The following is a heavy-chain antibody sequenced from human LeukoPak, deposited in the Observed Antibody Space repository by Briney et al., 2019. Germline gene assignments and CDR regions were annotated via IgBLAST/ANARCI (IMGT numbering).Heavy chain of an antibody. Sequence: ASVKVSCKASGYTFTSYDISWVRQAPGQGLEWMGWISAYNGNTNYAQKLQGRVTMTTDTSTSTAYMELRSMRSDDTAVYYCARSPTLPPYYDILTGFDYWGQGTLVTVSS. CDR2: ISAYNGNT. J-gene: IGHJ4*02. D-gene: IGHD3-9*01. V-gene: IGHV1-18*01. CDR3: ARSPTLPPYYDILTGFDY. CDR1: GYTFTSYD.